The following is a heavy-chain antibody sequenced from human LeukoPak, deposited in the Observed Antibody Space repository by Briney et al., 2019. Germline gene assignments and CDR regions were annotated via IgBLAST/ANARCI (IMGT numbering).Heavy chain of an antibody. CDR3: ARSGHYDFWSGYDAVFDY. CDR1: GYTFTSYG. V-gene: IGHV1-18*01. D-gene: IGHD3-3*01. CDR2: ISAYNGNT. Sequence: ASVKVFCKASGYTFTSYGISWVRQAPGQGLEWMGWISAYNGNTNYAQKLQGRVTMTTDTSTSTAYMELRSLRSDDTAVYYCARSGHYDFWSGYDAVFDYWGQGTLVTVSS. J-gene: IGHJ4*02.